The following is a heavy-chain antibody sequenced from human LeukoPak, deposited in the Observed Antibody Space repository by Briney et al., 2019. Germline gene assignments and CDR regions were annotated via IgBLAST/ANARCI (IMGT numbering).Heavy chain of an antibody. D-gene: IGHD3-16*02. J-gene: IGHJ4*02. Sequence: PGGSLRLSCAASGFIFDNFWMSWVRQAPGKGLEWVANIKQDGSEIYYVDSVKGRFTISRDNAKNSLYLQMNSLRAEDTAVYYCARDAKYDYVWGSYPDYWGQGTLVTVSS. CDR3: ARDAKYDYVWGSYPDY. CDR1: GFIFDNFW. V-gene: IGHV3-7*05. CDR2: IKQDGSEI.